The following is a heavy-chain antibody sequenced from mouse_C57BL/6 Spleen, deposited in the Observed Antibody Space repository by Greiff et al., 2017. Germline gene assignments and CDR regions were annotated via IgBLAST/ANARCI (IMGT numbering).Heavy chain of an antibody. CDR2: IYPGDGDT. Sequence: QVQLKESGAELVKPGASVKISCKASGYAFSSYWMNWVKQRPGKGLEWIGQIYPGDGDTNYNGKFKGKATLTADKHSSTSYMRLSSLTSEDSAVYFCASSVAIYYGNAWFAYWGQGTLVTVSA. J-gene: IGHJ3*01. CDR3: ASSVAIYYGNAWFAY. CDR1: GYAFSSYW. V-gene: IGHV1-80*01. D-gene: IGHD2-1*01.